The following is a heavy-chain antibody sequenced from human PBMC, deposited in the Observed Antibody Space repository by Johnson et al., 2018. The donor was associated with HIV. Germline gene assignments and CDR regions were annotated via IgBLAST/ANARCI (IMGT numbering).Heavy chain of an antibody. CDR1: GFTFSDSY. V-gene: IGHV3-11*04. CDR3: AKDPSPWLLGNDAFDI. D-gene: IGHD3-22*01. CDR2: ISKSGDTI. J-gene: IGHJ3*02. Sequence: QVQLVESGGGLVKPGGSLRLSCAASGFTFSDSYMSWIRQAPGKGLEWVAYISKSGDTIYYADSVKGRFTISRDNAKNSLYLQMNSLTAEDTSLYYCAKDPSPWLLGNDAFDIWGQGTMVTVSS.